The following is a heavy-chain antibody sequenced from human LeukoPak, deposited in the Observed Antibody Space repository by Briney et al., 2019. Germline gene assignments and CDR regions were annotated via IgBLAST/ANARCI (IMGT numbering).Heavy chain of an antibody. CDR2: VYETGSR. J-gene: IGHJ4*02. V-gene: IGHV4-59*12. Sequence: SETLSLTCTVSGASIVRDYWSWVRQPPGTGLQWIGYVYETGSRNYNPSLERRVSISLDRSKNQFSLRLDSVTAADTAMYYCAREHRGRDGYTLDYWGKGILVTVSS. D-gene: IGHD5-24*01. CDR1: GASIVRDY. CDR3: AREHRGRDGYTLDY.